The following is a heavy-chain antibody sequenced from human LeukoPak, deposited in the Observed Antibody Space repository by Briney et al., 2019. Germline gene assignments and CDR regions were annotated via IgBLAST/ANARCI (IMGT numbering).Heavy chain of an antibody. Sequence: PGGSLRLSCAASGFTFTDYWMHWVRQVPGKGLVRVSFINPDGRSTNYADSVKGRFIISRDNAKNTLYLQMNSLRAEDTAVYYCAKDVFYGSADYWGQGTLVTVSS. CDR3: AKDVFYGSADY. CDR2: INPDGRST. CDR1: GFTFTDYW. V-gene: IGHV3-74*01. J-gene: IGHJ4*02. D-gene: IGHD3-10*01.